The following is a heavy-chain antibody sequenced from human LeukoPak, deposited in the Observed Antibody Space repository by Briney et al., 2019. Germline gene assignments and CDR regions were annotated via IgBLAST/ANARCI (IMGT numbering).Heavy chain of an antibody. J-gene: IGHJ6*02. D-gene: IGHD1-7*01. CDR3: AREAGTTGDYYYYGMDV. V-gene: IGHV3-7*01. CDR1: GFTFNSYW. CDR2: IKQDGSEK. Sequence: GGSLRLSCAASGFTFNSYWMSWVRQAPGKGLEWLANIKQDGSEKYYVDSVKGRFTISRDNAKNSLYLQMNSLRAEDTAVYYCAREAGTTGDYYYYGMDVWGQGTTVTVSS.